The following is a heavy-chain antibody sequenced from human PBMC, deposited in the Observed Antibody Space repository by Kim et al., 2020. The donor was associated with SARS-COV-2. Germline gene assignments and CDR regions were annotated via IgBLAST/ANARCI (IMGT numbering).Heavy chain of an antibody. CDR2: VFSSGNT. CDR1: GGSISDYY. V-gene: IGHV4-59*01. D-gene: IGHD3-16*01. J-gene: IGHJ4*01. CDR3: ARELHYYETIGPVFDY. Sequence: SETLSLTCTVSGGSISDYYWGWIRQSPGKGLEWLGYVFSSGNTKYNPSLKSRVTISVDISKNQFSLSLNSVTAADTAQYYCARELHYYETIGPVFDYWG.